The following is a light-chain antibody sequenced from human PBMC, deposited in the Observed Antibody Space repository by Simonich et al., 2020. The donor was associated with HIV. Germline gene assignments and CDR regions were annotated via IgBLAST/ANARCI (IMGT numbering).Light chain of an antibody. V-gene: IGLV2-14*01. CDR1: SRDVGGYNY. CDR3: SSYTSSSTLV. Sequence: QSALTQPASVSGSPGQSITISCTGTSRDVGGYNYVSWYQQHPGKAPKLIIYDDRKRPSGVSNRFSGSKSGNTASLTIAGLQAEDDADYYCSSYTSSSTLVFGGGTKLTVL. CDR2: DDR. J-gene: IGLJ2*01.